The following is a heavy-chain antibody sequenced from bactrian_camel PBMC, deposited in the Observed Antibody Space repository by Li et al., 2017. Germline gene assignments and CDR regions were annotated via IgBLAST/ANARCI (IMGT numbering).Heavy chain of an antibody. D-gene: IGHD1*01. CDR2: IYRGGSST. Sequence: HVQLVESGGGSVQAGGSLRLSCAASGDGYSSSAMGWFRQAPGKERQGVASIYRGGSSTHYADSVTGRFAISLDSAKNTMYLQMNSLKPEDTAMYYCAADSVVLPGRELEASEYSYWGQGTQVTVS. CDR1: GDGYSSSA. V-gene: IGHV3S53*01. J-gene: IGHJ4*01. CDR3: AADSVVLPGRELEASEYSY.